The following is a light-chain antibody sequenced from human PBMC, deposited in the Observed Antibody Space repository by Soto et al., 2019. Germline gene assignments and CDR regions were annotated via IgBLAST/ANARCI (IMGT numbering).Light chain of an antibody. CDR1: SSDVGAYIF. CDR3: ASWDDTLFGWV. V-gene: IGLV2-14*03. Sequence: QSALTQPASVSGSPGQSITISCTGTSSDVGAYIFVSWYQQHPGKAPKLMIYDIINRPSGVSNRFSGSKSGNTASLTISGLQAEDEADYFCASWDDTLFGWVFGGGTKLTVL. CDR2: DII. J-gene: IGLJ3*02.